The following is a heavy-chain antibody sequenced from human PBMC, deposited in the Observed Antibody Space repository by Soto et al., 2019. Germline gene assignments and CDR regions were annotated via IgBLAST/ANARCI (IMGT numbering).Heavy chain of an antibody. CDR1: GGSISSYY. V-gene: IGHV4-59*01. J-gene: IGHJ5*02. CDR3: ARAPPSLEFDR. Sequence: PSETLSLTCTVSGGSISSYYWSWIRQPPGKGLEWIGYIYYSGSTNYNPSLKSRVTISVDTSKNQFSLKLSSVTAADTAVYYCARAPPSLEFDRWGQGTLVTVSS. CDR2: IYYSGST.